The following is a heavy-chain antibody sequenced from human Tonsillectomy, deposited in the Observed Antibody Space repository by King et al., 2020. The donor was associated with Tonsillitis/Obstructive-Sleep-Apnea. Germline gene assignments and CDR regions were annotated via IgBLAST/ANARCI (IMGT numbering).Heavy chain of an antibody. V-gene: IGHV4-39*01. J-gene: IGHJ6*03. CDR2: IYYSGST. CDR3: AEHKRDTTLADYYYYIDV. D-gene: IGHD1-26*01. CDR1: GGSVSSSNYY. Sequence: QLQESGPGLVKPSETLSLTCTVSGGSVSSSNYYWGWIRQPPGKGLEWIGSIYYSGSTYYNPSLKSRVTISVDTSENQFSLKLSSVTAADTAVYYCAEHKRDTTLADYYYYIDVWGKGTAVTVSS.